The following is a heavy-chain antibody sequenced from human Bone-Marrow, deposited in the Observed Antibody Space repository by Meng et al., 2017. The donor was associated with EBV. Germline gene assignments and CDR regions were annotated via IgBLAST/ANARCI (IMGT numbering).Heavy chain of an antibody. CDR2: IYYSSST. D-gene: IGHD4-17*01. J-gene: IGHJ4*02. CDR1: NDSIHSGGYY. Sequence: GQWQQSAPDLWNPYQSLSLTCAVSNDSIHSGGYYWSWIRKPPGKGLEWIGYIYYSSSTYYTPSLKTRLTISLDTSKSQFSLKLYSVTAADTAMYYCARAGRGYGDFEYYFDYWGQGTLVTVSS. V-gene: IGHV4-30-4*01. CDR3: ARAGRGYGDFEYYFDY.